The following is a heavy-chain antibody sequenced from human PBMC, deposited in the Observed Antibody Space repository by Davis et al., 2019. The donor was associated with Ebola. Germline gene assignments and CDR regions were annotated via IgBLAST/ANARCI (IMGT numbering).Heavy chain of an antibody. CDR1: GFTFDDYT. V-gene: IGHV3-43*01. D-gene: IGHD2-15*01. J-gene: IGHJ6*02. CDR2: ISWDDGST. CDR3: ARCSGGTSWDYYYGMDV. Sequence: GESLKISCAASGFTFDDYTMHWVRQAPGKGLEWVSLISWDDGSTYYADSVKGRFTISRDNSKNTLYLQMNSLRADDTAVYYCARCSGGTSWDYYYGMDVWGQGTTVTVSS.